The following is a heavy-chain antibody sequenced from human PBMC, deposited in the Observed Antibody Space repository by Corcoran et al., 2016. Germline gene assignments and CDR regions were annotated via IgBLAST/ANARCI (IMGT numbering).Heavy chain of an antibody. CDR2: ISYDGSNK. J-gene: IGHJ4*02. CDR3: AKVGKLNRGYFDY. Sequence: QVQLVESGGGVVQPGRSLRLSCAASGFTFSSYGMHWVRQAPGKGLEWVAVISYDGSNKYYADSVKGRFTISRDNSKNTLYLQMNSLGAEDTAVYYCAKVGKLNRGYFDYWGQGTLVTVSS. CDR1: GFTFSSYG. V-gene: IGHV3-30*18. D-gene: IGHD1-26*01.